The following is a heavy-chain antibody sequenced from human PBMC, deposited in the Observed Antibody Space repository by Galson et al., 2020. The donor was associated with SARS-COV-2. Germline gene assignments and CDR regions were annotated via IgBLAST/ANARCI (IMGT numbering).Heavy chain of an antibody. V-gene: IGHV4-31*03. CDR2: SDYSAST. Sequence: SETLYLTCTVSGGSISSGAYSWTCTSQHPGKGLEWIGYSDYSASTYYNPSLKSRVTISVDTSKNQFSLKLSSVTAADTAVYYCASAPTVTTFGFDYWGQGTLVTVSS. J-gene: IGHJ4*02. CDR3: ASAPTVTTFGFDY. D-gene: IGHD4-17*01. CDR1: GGSISSGAYS.